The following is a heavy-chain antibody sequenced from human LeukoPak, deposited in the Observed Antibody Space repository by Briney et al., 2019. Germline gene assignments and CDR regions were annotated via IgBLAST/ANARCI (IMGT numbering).Heavy chain of an antibody. Sequence: TGGSLRLSCAASGFSFRTYGMHWVRQAPGKGLEWVAFIRHDGSETYYADSVKGRFTISRDNSKNTLYLQMNSLRAEDTAVYYCAKGEAYGPAGSSWAYFDYWGQGTLVTVSS. CDR3: AKGEAYGPAGSSWAYFDY. D-gene: IGHD6-13*01. J-gene: IGHJ4*02. V-gene: IGHV3-30*02. CDR1: GFSFRTYG. CDR2: IRHDGSET.